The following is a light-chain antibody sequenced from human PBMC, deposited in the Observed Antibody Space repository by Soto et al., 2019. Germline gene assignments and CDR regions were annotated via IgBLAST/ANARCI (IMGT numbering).Light chain of an antibody. CDR2: GNS. CDR3: ASYTSFTIVL. V-gene: IGLV1-40*01. Sequence: QSVLTQPPSVSGAPGQRVTISCTGSSSNIGAGYDVHWYQQLPGTAPKLLIYGNSNRPSGVPDRFSGSKSGTSASLAITGLQTGDEADYYCASYTSFTIVLFGGGTKLTVL. CDR1: SSNIGAGYD. J-gene: IGLJ2*01.